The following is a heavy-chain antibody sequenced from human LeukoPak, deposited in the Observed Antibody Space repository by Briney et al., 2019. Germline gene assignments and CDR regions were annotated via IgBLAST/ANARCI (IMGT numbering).Heavy chain of an antibody. CDR2: IYYSGST. CDR3: ARGNYDFWSGYPYAFDI. Sequence: PSETLSLTCTVSGGSISSSSYYWGWIRQPPGKGLEWIGSIYYSGSTYYNPSLKSRVTISVDTSKNQFSLKLSSVTAADTAVYYCARGNYDFWSGYPYAFDIWGQGTMVTVSS. CDR1: GGSISSSSYY. D-gene: IGHD3-3*01. J-gene: IGHJ3*02. V-gene: IGHV4-39*07.